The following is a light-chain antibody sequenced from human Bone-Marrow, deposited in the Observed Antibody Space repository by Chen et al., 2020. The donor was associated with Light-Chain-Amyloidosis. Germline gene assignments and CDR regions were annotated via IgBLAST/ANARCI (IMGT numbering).Light chain of an antibody. CDR2: GAS. CDR1: QSVNNH. Sequence: EIVMTQSPVTLSVSPGERATLSCRASQSVNNHLAWYQQNPGQTPRLLIYGASTRAPATPTRISGSGSGTEFTLTISSLKSEGVAVYYCQQYYDWPTFGPGTKVHI. V-gene: IGKV3-15*01. CDR3: QQYYDWPT. J-gene: IGKJ3*01.